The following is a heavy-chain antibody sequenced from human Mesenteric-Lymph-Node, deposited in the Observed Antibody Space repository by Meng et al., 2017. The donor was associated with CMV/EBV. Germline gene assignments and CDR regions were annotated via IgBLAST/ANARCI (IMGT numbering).Heavy chain of an antibody. CDR3: ASHAWDTTGWYYFDY. CDR2: ISSSGSTI. CDR1: GFTFSDYY. D-gene: IGHD6-19*01. J-gene: IGHJ4*02. V-gene: IGHV3-11*01. Sequence: GESLKISCAASGFTFSDYYMSWIRQAPGKGLEWVSYISSSGSTIYYADSVKGRFTISRDNAKNSLYLQMNSLRAEDTAVYYCASHAWDTTGWYYFDYWGQGTLVTVSS.